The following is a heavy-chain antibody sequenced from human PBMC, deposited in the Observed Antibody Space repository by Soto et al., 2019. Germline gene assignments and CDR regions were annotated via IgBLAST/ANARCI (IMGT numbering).Heavy chain of an antibody. Sequence: GGSLRLSCAASGFAFSDYYMSWIRQAPGKGLEWVSSITSSGSTTYYTDSVKGRFTISRDNAKNSLYLQMNSLRAEDTAVYYCARERYSYGPYYFDYWGQGTLVTVSS. CDR3: ARERYSYGPYYFDY. D-gene: IGHD5-18*01. CDR1: GFAFSDYY. V-gene: IGHV3-11*01. CDR2: ITSSGSTT. J-gene: IGHJ4*02.